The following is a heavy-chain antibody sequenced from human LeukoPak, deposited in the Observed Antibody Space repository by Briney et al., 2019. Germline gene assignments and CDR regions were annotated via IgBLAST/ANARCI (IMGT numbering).Heavy chain of an antibody. J-gene: IGHJ4*02. Sequence: GGSLRLSCAASGFTFSSYGMHWVRQAPGKGMEWVAVISYDGSNKYYADSVKGRFTISRDNSKNTLYLQMNSLRAEDTAVYYCARDQNYYDSSGYSLPPPFLDYWGQGTLVTVSS. V-gene: IGHV3-30*03. CDR1: GFTFSSYG. CDR3: ARDQNYYDSSGYSLPPPFLDY. CDR2: ISYDGSNK. D-gene: IGHD3-22*01.